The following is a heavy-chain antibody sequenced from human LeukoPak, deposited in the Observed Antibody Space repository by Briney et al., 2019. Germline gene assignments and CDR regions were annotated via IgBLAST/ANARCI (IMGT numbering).Heavy chain of an antibody. CDR1: GGSIRSYS. CDR3: ARVSPSVMITFGGVAYYFDY. J-gene: IGHJ4*02. CDR2: IYYSGST. D-gene: IGHD3-16*01. V-gene: IGHV4-59*01. Sequence: SETPSLTCSVSGGSIRSYSWTWIRQPPGKGLEWIGYIYYSGSTTYNPSLKSRVTISVDTSKNQFSLKLSSVTAADTAVYYCARVSPSVMITFGGVAYYFDYWGQGTLVTVSS.